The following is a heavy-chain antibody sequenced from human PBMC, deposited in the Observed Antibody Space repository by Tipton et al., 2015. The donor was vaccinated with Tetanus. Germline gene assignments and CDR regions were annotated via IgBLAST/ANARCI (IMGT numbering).Heavy chain of an antibody. Sequence: SLRLSCAASGFTFSSYSMNWVRQAPGKGLEWVSSISSSSSYIYYADSVKGRFTISRDNAKNSLYLQMNSLRAEDTAVYYCARGERAVAQTIDYWGQGTLVTVSS. CDR1: GFTFSSYS. D-gene: IGHD6-19*01. J-gene: IGHJ4*02. CDR3: ARGERAVAQTIDY. V-gene: IGHV3-21*01. CDR2: ISSSSSYI.